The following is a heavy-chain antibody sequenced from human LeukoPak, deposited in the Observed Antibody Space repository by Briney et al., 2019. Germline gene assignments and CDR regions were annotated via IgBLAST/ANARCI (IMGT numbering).Heavy chain of an antibody. J-gene: IGHJ3*02. CDR1: GGSISSYY. D-gene: IGHD6-19*01. CDR2: IYYSGST. Sequence: SETLSLTCTVSGGSISSYYWSWIRQPPGKGLEWIGYIYYSGSTNYNPSLKSRVTISVDTSKNQFSLKLSSVTAADTAVYYCARADSSGWYLDAFDIWGQGTMVTVSS. CDR3: ARADSSGWYLDAFDI. V-gene: IGHV4-59*01.